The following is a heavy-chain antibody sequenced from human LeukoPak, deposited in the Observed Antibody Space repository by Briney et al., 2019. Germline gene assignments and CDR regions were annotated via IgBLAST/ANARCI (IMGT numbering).Heavy chain of an antibody. Sequence: GGSLRLSCAASGFTFSNYWMHWVRQAPGKGLVWVSRINSDGINTSYADSVKGRFTISRDNAKNTLNLQMNSLRAEDTAVYYCAHEGDDYGDYDYFDYWGQGTLVTVSS. CDR1: GFTFSNYW. J-gene: IGHJ4*02. CDR2: INSDGINT. CDR3: AHEGDDYGDYDYFDY. V-gene: IGHV3-74*01. D-gene: IGHD4-17*01.